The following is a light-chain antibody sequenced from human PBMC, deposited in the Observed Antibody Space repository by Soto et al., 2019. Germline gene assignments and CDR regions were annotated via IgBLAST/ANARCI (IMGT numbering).Light chain of an antibody. CDR3: AAWDASLNGYV. J-gene: IGLJ1*01. V-gene: IGLV1-44*01. Sequence: QSVLTQSPSASGTPGHRVTMSCSGSTSNIGSKTVNWYRQLPGTAPKLLIYSNDQRPSGVPDRFSGSKSGTSASLAISGLQSEDEADYYCAAWDASLNGYVFGTGTKLTVL. CDR1: TSNIGSKT. CDR2: SND.